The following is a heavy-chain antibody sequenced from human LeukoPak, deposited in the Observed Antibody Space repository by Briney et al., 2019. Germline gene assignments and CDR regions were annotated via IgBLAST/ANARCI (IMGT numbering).Heavy chain of an antibody. Sequence: ASVKVSCKASGYTFTSYAMHWVRQAPGQRLEWMGWINAGNGNTKYSQKFQGRVTMTTDTSTSTAYMELRSLRSDDTAVYYCARDYHFYDSSSFEGAFDIWGQGTMVTVSS. CDR2: INAGNGNT. V-gene: IGHV1-3*01. J-gene: IGHJ3*02. D-gene: IGHD3-22*01. CDR3: ARDYHFYDSSSFEGAFDI. CDR1: GYTFTSYA.